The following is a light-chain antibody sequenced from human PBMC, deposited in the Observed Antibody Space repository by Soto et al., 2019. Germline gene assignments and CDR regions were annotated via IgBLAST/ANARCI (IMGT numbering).Light chain of an antibody. CDR1: SSNIGGNS. CDR3: GAWDDSLNVYL. V-gene: IGLV1-51*01. J-gene: IGLJ1*01. Sequence: QSVLTQPPSVSAAPGQKVTISCSGSSSNIGGNSVSWYQQLPGTAPKLLIYDDNKRPSGIPDRFSGSKSGTSATLAITGLQTGDGGEYSCGAWDDSLNVYLFGGGTKV. CDR2: DDN.